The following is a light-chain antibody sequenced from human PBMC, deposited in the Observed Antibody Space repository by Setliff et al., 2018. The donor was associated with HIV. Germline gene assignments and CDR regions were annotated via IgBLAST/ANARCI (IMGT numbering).Light chain of an antibody. Sequence: DVQLTQSPSFLSASVGDRVTITCRASQDISSFLAWYQQKPGKAPKLLLSGASTLHSGVPSSFSGSGSGTEFTLTISGLQPEDFATFYCQQLLSDPPTFGQGTKV. V-gene: IGKV1-9*01. CDR1: QDISSF. CDR3: QQLLSDPPT. CDR2: GAS. J-gene: IGKJ1*01.